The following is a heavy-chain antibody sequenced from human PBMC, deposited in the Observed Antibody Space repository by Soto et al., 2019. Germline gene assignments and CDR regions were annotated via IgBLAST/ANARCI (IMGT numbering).Heavy chain of an antibody. J-gene: IGHJ6*04. V-gene: IGHV1-69*01. Sequence: QVQLVQSGAEVKKPGSSVKVSCKASGGTFSSYAISWVRQAPGQGLEWMGGIIPIFGTANYAQKFQGRVTITADESTGTAYRERSSLRSEDTAVYYCARCHQISCRYYGMDVWGKGTTVTVSS. CDR1: GGTFSSYA. CDR3: ARCHQISCRYYGMDV. CDR2: IIPIFGTA.